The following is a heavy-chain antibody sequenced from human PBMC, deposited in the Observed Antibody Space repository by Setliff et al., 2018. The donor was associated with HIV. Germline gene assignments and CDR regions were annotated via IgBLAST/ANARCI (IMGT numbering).Heavy chain of an antibody. CDR3: ARVEAAAGTGAFDI. J-gene: IGHJ3*02. CDR1: GYSFTNYY. V-gene: IGHV1-46*01. CDR2: INPSGGGT. D-gene: IGHD6-13*01. Sequence: ASVKVSCKASGYSFTNYYMNWVRQAPGQGLEWMGIINPSGGGTTYAQKFQGRVTMTRDMSTSTVYMELSSLRSEDTAVFYCARVEAAAGTGAFDIWGQGTMVTVSS.